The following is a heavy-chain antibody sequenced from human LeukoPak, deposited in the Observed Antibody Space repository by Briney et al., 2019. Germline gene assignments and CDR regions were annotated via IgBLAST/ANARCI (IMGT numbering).Heavy chain of an antibody. Sequence: GGSLRLSCAASGFTFSSYGMSWVRQAPGKGLEWVSYISSSSSTIYYADSVKGRFTISRDNAKNSLYLQMNSLRAEDTAVYYCAKDSYVDIVATLDYWGQGTLVTVSS. CDR1: GFTFSSYG. CDR2: ISSSSSTI. J-gene: IGHJ4*02. CDR3: AKDSYVDIVATLDY. D-gene: IGHD5-12*01. V-gene: IGHV3-48*01.